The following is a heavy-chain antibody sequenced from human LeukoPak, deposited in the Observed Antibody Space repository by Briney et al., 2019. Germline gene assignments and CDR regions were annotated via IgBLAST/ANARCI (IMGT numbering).Heavy chain of an antibody. J-gene: IGHJ4*02. CDR1: GFTFSSYE. CDR2: ISSSGSTI. CDR3: ARDRITMIVVVRFDY. V-gene: IGHV3-48*03. Sequence: GGSLRLSCAASGFTFSSYEMNWVRQAPGKGLGWVSYISSSGSTIYYADSVKGRFTISRDNAKNSLYLQMISLRAEDTAVYYCARDRITMIVVVRFDYWGQGTLVTVSS. D-gene: IGHD3-22*01.